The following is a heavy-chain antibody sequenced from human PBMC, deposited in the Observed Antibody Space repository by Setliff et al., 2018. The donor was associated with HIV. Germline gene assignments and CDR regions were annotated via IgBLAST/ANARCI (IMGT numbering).Heavy chain of an antibody. J-gene: IGHJ4*02. Sequence: SETLSLTCTVSGGSISSGIYWWSWIRQHPGKGLEWIGNMYDSGTTYYNPSLTSRVTLSVDTSQNQFSLELSSVTAADTAVYYCARDLDAGTTKIFDYWGQGTLVTVSS. CDR3: ARDLDAGTTKIFDY. D-gene: IGHD1-1*01. CDR2: MYDSGTT. V-gene: IGHV4-31*03. CDR1: GGSISSGIYW.